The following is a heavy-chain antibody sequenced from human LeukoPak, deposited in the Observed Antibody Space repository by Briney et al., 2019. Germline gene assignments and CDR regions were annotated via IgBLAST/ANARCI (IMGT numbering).Heavy chain of an antibody. D-gene: IGHD3-22*01. J-gene: IGHJ4*02. Sequence: LAGGSLRLSCAASGFAFSSYWMHWVRQAPGKGLVWVSRTNNDASSTSYADSVKGRFTISRDNAKSSLYLQMNSLRAEDTAVYYCARSPRGYSFYFDYWGQGTLVTVSS. CDR3: ARSPRGYSFYFDY. CDR1: GFAFSSYW. CDR2: TNNDASST. V-gene: IGHV3-74*01.